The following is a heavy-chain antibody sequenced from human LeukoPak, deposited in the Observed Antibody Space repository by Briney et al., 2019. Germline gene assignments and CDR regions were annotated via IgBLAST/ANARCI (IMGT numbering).Heavy chain of an antibody. CDR1: GGSISTYY. Sequence: SETLSLTCTVSGGSISTYYWSWISQPPGKGLEWIAYIYYSGSTNYNPSLKSRVTISIDTSKNQFSLRVNSVTAADTAVYYCARTTIAAPGAWFDLWAQGTLVTVSS. D-gene: IGHD6-13*01. V-gene: IGHV4-59*01. CDR3: ARTTIAAPGAWFDL. J-gene: IGHJ5*02. CDR2: IYYSGST.